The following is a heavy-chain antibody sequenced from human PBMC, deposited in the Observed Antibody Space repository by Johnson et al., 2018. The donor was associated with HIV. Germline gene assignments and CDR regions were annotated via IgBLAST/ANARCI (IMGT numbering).Heavy chain of an antibody. J-gene: IGHJ3*02. CDR1: GFTFSSYA. Sequence: QVQVVESGGGVVQPGRSLRLSCAASGFTFSSYAMYWVRQAPGKGLEWVAGILYDGSNKYHADSVKGRFTISRDNSKNTLYLRMDTVRPEDSALYYCARGRKDIEAADGLDNDAFDMWGQGTLVTVSS. V-gene: IGHV3-30-3*01. CDR2: ILYDGSNK. CDR3: ARGRKDIEAADGLDNDAFDM. D-gene: IGHD2-2*03.